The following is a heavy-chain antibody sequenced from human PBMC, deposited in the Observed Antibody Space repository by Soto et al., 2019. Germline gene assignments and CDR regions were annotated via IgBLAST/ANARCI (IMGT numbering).Heavy chain of an antibody. D-gene: IGHD2-15*01. J-gene: IGHJ6*02. CDR1: GGSISSYY. Sequence: QVQLQESGPGLVKPSETLSLTCTVSGGSISSYYWSWIRQPAGKGLEWIGRISTSGSTHYNPSLNSRVTMSLDTSKNQFSLKLSAVTAADTAVYYCSRFRWGLHGMDLWGQGTTVTVSS. CDR2: ISTSGST. CDR3: SRFRWGLHGMDL. V-gene: IGHV4-4*07.